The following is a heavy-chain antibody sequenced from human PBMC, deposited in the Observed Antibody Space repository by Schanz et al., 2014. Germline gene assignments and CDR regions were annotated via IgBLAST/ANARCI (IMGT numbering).Heavy chain of an antibody. CDR2: LSSSGLYT. J-gene: IGHJ6*02. V-gene: IGHV3-21*02. CDR1: GFIFRSYT. Sequence: VQLVESGGGLVQPGGSLRLSCTASGFIFRSYTMNWVRQAPGKGLEWVSSLSSSGLYTFYADLAGGRFTISRDDAKNSLFLEMNNLRTEDTAVYFCARDIKKQLVDSKDYYYGMDVWGQGTTVTVSS. D-gene: IGHD6-13*01. CDR3: ARDIKKQLVDSKDYYYGMDV.